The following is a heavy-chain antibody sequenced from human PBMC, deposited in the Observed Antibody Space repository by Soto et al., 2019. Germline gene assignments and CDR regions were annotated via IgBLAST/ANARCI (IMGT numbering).Heavy chain of an antibody. J-gene: IGHJ3*02. D-gene: IGHD5-12*01. Sequence: PSETLSLTCTLSGGSISTHYWSWMRQPPGKGLEWIGYISYSGTTNYNPSLKSRVTISVDSSMILFSLKLTSVTSVDTAFYYCAREVFSRLSASGYDQPDGGFVMWGHETMVTASS. CDR3: AREVFSRLSASGYDQPDGGFVM. CDR2: ISYSGTT. CDR1: GGSISTHY. V-gene: IGHV4-59*11.